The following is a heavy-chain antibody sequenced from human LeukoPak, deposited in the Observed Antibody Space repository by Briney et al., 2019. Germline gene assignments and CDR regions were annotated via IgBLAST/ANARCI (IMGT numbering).Heavy chain of an antibody. V-gene: IGHV1-2*02. Sequence: GASVKVSCKASGYTFTGYYMHWVRQAPGQGLEWMGWINPNSGGTNYAQKFQGRVTMTRDTSISTAYMELSRLRSDDTAVYYCARGGYCGGDCYSLDILYYHYGMDVWGQGTTVTVSS. CDR2: INPNSGGT. CDR1: GYTFTGYY. D-gene: IGHD2-21*02. CDR3: ARGGYCGGDCYSLDILYYHYGMDV. J-gene: IGHJ6*02.